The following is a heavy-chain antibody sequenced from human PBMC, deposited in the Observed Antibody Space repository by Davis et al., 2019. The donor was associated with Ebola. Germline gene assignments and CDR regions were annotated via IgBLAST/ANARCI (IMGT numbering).Heavy chain of an antibody. V-gene: IGHV3-30*03. CDR3: ARSPIQWQYYFDY. Sequence: GGSLRLSCAASGFTFSSYGMHWVRQAPGKGLEWVAVISYDGSNKYYADSVKGRFTISSDNSNNTLYLHMNSLRAEDTAAYFCARSPIQWQYYFDYWGRGTLVTVSS. D-gene: IGHD5-12*01. J-gene: IGHJ4*02. CDR1: GFTFSSYG. CDR2: ISYDGSNK.